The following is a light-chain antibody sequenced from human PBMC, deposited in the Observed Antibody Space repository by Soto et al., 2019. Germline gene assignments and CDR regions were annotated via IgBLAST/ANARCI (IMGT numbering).Light chain of an antibody. CDR1: SSNIGAGYD. J-gene: IGLJ2*01. CDR2: GNS. CDR3: HSYDSSLSGSVV. V-gene: IGLV1-40*01. Sequence: QSVLTQPPSVSGAPGQRVTISCTGSSSNIGAGYDVHWYQQLPGTAPKLLIYGNSNRPSGVPDRVSGSKSGTSASLAITGLQAEDEADYYCHSYDSSLSGSVVFGGGTQLTVL.